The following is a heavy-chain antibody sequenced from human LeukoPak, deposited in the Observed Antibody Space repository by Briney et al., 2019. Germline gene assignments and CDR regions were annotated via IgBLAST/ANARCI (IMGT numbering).Heavy chain of an antibody. Sequence: GGSLRLSCAASGFTFSSYGMHWVRQAPGKGLEWVAVISYDGSNKYYADSVKGRFTISRDNSKNTLYLQMNSLRAEDTAVYYCARGRVGSGWKMGDSGYWGQGTLVTVSS. CDR3: ARGRVGSGWKMGDSGY. J-gene: IGHJ4*02. V-gene: IGHV3-30*03. CDR1: GFTFSSYG. CDR2: ISYDGSNK. D-gene: IGHD6-19*01.